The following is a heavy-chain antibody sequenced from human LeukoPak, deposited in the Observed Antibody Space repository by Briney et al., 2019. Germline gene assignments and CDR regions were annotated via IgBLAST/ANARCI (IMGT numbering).Heavy chain of an antibody. Sequence: PGGSLRLSCAASAFTFSDYSMNWVRQAPGKGLEWVANINQDGSEKHYVDSVKGRFTISRDNAKNSLYLQMNSLRAEDTAVYYCARGTIAVAGIDYWGQGTLVTVSS. D-gene: IGHD6-19*01. V-gene: IGHV3-7*01. CDR2: INQDGSEK. J-gene: IGHJ4*02. CDR3: ARGTIAVAGIDY. CDR1: AFTFSDYS.